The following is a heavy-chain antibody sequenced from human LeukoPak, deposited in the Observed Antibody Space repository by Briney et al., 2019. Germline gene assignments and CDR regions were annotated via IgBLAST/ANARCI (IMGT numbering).Heavy chain of an antibody. CDR2: ISPKGIT. V-gene: IGHV4-38-2*02. Sequence: KASETLSLTCFVSGYPINIDYSWGWIRQSPGKGLEWIGVISPKGITYYNPSLRGQVSISPDTSKNQFSLRLSSMTATDTAMYYCARVPGVYFDFSIGFGSGWFDPWGQGILVTVSS. CDR3: ARVPGVYFDFSIGFGSGWFDP. CDR1: GYPINIDYS. D-gene: IGHD3-3*01. J-gene: IGHJ5*02.